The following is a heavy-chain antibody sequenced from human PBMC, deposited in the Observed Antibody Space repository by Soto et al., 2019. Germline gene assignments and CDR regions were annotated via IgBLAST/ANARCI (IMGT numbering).Heavy chain of an antibody. Sequence: SETLSLTCSVSGDSIRGGGHYWNWIRQFPGKGLEWIGYVYHSGSTHYNPSLRGRLTISIDTSKNQFSLRLISVTAADTALYYCARDTGLAPTVWGYWGHGTQVTVSS. D-gene: IGHD7-27*01. CDR1: GDSIRGGGHY. CDR2: VYHSGST. J-gene: IGHJ4*03. CDR3: ARDTGLAPTVWGY. V-gene: IGHV4-31*03.